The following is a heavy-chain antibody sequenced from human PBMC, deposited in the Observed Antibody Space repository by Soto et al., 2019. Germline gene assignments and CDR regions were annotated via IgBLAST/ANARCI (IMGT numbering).Heavy chain of an antibody. CDR1: GFTFSSYA. D-gene: IGHD3-22*01. CDR3: AKAVIPNRYYFDY. V-gene: IGHV3-23*01. CDR2: ISGSGGST. Sequence: PGGSLRLSCAASGFTFSSYAMNWVRQAPGKGLEWVSAISGSGGSTYYADSVKGRFTISRDNSKNTLYLQMSSLRAEDTDVYYCAKAVIPNRYYFDYWGQGTLVTVS. J-gene: IGHJ4*02.